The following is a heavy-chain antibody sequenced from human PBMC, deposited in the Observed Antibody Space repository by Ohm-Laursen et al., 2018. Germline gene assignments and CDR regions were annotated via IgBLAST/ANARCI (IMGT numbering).Heavy chain of an antibody. V-gene: IGHV4-61*01. D-gene: IGHD2-15*01. J-gene: IGHJ4*02. CDR1: GGSVSSGSYY. CDR2: IYYSGST. CDR3: ARRGSGGRSFDY. Sequence: SDTLSLTCTVSGGSVSSGSYYWSWIRQPPGKGLEWIGYIYYSGSTNYNPSLKSRVTISVDTSKNQISLKLDSVTVADTAVFYCARRGSGGRSFDYWGQGSLVTVSS.